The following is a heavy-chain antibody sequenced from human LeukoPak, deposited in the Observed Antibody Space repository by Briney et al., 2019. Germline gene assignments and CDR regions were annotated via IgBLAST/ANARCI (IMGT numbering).Heavy chain of an antibody. D-gene: IGHD5-18*01. CDR1: GFTFSSYG. CDR2: ISYDGSNK. Sequence: PGRSLRLSCAASGFTFSSYGMHWVRQAPGKGLEWVAVISYDGSNKYYADSVKGRFTISRDNSKNTLYLQMNSLRAEDTAVYYCWYTYAEGSFDYWGQGTLVTVSS. V-gene: IGHV3-30*03. CDR3: WYTYAEGSFDY. J-gene: IGHJ4*02.